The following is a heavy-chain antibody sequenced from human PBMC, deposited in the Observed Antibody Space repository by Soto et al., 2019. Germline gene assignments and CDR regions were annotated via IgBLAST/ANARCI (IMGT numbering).Heavy chain of an antibody. V-gene: IGHV4-39*01. CDR3: ARVAALVGAARYWYFDL. D-gene: IGHD2-15*01. CDR2: IDYRGNS. Sequence: QLHLQESGPGLGEPSETLSLTCAVSGGSITSTSYYWGWIRQPPGEGLEWIGSIDYRGNSYYKSSLNSRVTTAVAASKTQFSLNLNAVTAADSAVYHCARVAALVGAARYWYFDLWGRGTRGSV. CDR1: GGSITSTSYY. J-gene: IGHJ2*01.